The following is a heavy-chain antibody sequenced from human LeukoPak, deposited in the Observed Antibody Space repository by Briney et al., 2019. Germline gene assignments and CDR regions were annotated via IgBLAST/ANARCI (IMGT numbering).Heavy chain of an antibody. CDR3: ARDRRGRPDAFDV. D-gene: IGHD1-26*01. CDR1: GFTFSSYE. V-gene: IGHV3-48*03. J-gene: IGHJ3*01. Sequence: GSLRLSCAASGFTFSSYEVNWVRQAPGKGLEWVSYISSSGSTIYYADSVKGRFTISRDNAKNSLYLQMNSLRADDTAVYYCARDRRGRPDAFDVWGQGTMVTVSS. CDR2: ISSSGSTI.